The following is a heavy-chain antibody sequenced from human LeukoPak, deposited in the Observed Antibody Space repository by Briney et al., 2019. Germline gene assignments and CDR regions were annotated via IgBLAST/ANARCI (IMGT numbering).Heavy chain of an antibody. Sequence: GGSLRLSCAASGFTFSSYWMHWVRQAPGKGLEWVANIKQDGSEKYYVDSVKGRFTISRDNAKNSLYLQMNSLRADDTAVYYCAKDGGVWFGESNDYWGQGTLVTVSS. V-gene: IGHV3-7*03. CDR2: IKQDGSEK. CDR1: GFTFSSYW. J-gene: IGHJ4*02. D-gene: IGHD3-10*01. CDR3: AKDGGVWFGESNDY.